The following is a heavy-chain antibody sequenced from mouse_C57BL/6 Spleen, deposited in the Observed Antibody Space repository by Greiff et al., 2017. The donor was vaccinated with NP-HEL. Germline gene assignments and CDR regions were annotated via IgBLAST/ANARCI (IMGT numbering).Heavy chain of an antibody. Sequence: QVQLKQSGAELVKPGASVKLSCKASGYTFTEYTIHWVKQRSGQGLEWIGWFYPGSGSIKYNERFKDKATLTADKSSSTVYMELSRLTSEDSAVYFCARHEGDYYGSSYALDYWGQGTTLTVSS. CDR2: FYPGSGSI. V-gene: IGHV1-62-2*01. CDR3: ARHEGDYYGSSYALDY. D-gene: IGHD1-1*01. J-gene: IGHJ2*01. CDR1: GYTFTEYT.